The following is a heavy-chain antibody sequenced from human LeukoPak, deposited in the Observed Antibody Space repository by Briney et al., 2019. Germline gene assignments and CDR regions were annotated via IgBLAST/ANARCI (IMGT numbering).Heavy chain of an antibody. J-gene: IGHJ4*02. V-gene: IGHV4-39*01. CDR1: GGSISSSSYY. CDR3: ARLIADCSSTTCYLYYFDY. D-gene: IGHD2-2*01. Sequence: SETLSLTXTVSGGSISSSSYYWGWIRQPPGKGLEWIGSIYYSGSTYYNPSLKSRVTISVDTSKNQFSLKLTSVTAADTAVYYCARLIADCSSTTCYLYYFDYWGQGTLVTVSS. CDR2: IYYSGST.